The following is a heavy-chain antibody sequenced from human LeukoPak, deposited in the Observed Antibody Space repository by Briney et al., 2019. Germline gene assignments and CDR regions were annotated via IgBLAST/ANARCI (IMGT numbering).Heavy chain of an antibody. D-gene: IGHD6-19*01. CDR3: AKVRGTYSSGYFFDY. Sequence: GGSLRLSCAASGFTFYNYAMHWVRQAPGKGLEWLSIISWNSGYIGYADSVKGRFTISRDNAKKSLDLQMNSLRAEDTAFYYCAKVRGTYSSGYFFDYWGQGTLVTVSS. CDR1: GFTFYNYA. V-gene: IGHV3-9*01. J-gene: IGHJ4*02. CDR2: ISWNSGYI.